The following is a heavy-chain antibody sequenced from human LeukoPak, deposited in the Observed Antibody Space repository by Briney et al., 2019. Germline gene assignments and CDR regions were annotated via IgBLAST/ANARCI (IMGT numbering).Heavy chain of an antibody. Sequence: SETLSLTCAVXGGSFSGYYWSWIRQPPGKGLEWIGEINHSGSTNYNPSLKSRVTISVDTSKNQFSLKLSSVTAADTAVYYCARGGPYGSGYWGQGTLVTVSS. J-gene: IGHJ4*02. CDR2: INHSGST. CDR1: GGSFSGYY. CDR3: ARGGPYGSGY. V-gene: IGHV4-34*01. D-gene: IGHD3-10*01.